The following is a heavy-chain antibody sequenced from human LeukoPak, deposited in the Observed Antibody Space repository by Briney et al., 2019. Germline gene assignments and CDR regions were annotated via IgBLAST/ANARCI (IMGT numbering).Heavy chain of an antibody. CDR1: GFTFSSYP. V-gene: IGHV3-30*04. Sequence: PGGSLRLSCAASGFTFSSYPMHWVRQAPGKGLEWVAVIAYDGSNKYYPDFVKGRFTISRDNSKKMVYLQMNSLRAEDTAVYYCSRSRRVLCTGACYSFDYWGQGTLVTVSS. CDR3: SRSRRVLCTGACYSFDY. CDR2: IAYDGSNK. D-gene: IGHD2-8*02. J-gene: IGHJ4*02.